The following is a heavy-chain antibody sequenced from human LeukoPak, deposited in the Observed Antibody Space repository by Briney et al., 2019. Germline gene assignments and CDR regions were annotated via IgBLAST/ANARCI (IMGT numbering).Heavy chain of an antibody. V-gene: IGHV3-7*04. J-gene: IGHJ4*02. Sequence: PGGSLRLSCPASGFTFSDYWMSWVRQAPGKGLEWVASIKFDESEKHYMDSVKGRFTISRDSAKSSLYLQMNSLRAEDTAVYFCARVTTNGYFEYWGQGSLVTVSP. D-gene: IGHD1-1*01. CDR1: GFTFSDYW. CDR3: ARVTTNGYFEY. CDR2: IKFDESEK.